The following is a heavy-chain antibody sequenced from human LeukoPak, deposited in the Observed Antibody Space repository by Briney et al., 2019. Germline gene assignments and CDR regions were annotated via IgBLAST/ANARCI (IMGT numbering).Heavy chain of an antibody. CDR3: ASDTPLHF. CDR2: IHHSGNT. Sequence: QVQLQESGPGLVKPSETLSLTCAVSGGSLSSNNWWSWVRQPPGKGLEWIGEIHHSGNTNYTPSLKSRVTISLDKSRNLFSLKLSSVSAADTAVYYCASDTPLHFWGQGTLVTVSS. V-gene: IGHV4-4*02. J-gene: IGHJ4*02. CDR1: GGSLSSNNW.